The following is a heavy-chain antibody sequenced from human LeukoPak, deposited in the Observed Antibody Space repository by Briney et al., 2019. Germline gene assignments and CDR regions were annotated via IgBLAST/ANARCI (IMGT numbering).Heavy chain of an antibody. J-gene: IGHJ4*02. CDR2: INSDGSWT. CDR3: VSFYETY. D-gene: IGHD2-2*01. Sequence: GGSLRLSCAASGNYWMHWVRQAPGKGLVWVSHINSDGSWTGYADSVKGRSTISKDNAKNTAYLQMNNLRAEDTAVYYCVSFYETYWGRGTLVTVSS. V-gene: IGHV3-74*01. CDR1: GNYW.